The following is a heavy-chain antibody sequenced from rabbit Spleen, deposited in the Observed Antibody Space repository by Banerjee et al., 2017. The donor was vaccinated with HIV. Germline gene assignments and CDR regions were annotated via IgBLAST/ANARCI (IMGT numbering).Heavy chain of an antibody. CDR3: AGSAGWWQLDL. CDR1: GFSFSSSYW. Sequence: QSLEESGGDLVKPGASLTLTCTASGFSFSSSYWICWVRQAPGKGLEWIGCIKTSSDGTWYASWAKGRFTISKTSSTTVTLQMTSLTAADTATYFCAGSAGWWQLDLWGPGTLVTVS. D-gene: IGHD7-1*01. V-gene: IGHV1S40*01. J-gene: IGHJ4*01. CDR2: IKTSSDGT.